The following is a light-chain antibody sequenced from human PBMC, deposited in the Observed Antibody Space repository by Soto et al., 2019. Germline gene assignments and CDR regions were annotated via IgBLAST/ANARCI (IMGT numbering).Light chain of an antibody. J-gene: IGKJ1*01. CDR1: QSINNW. CDR2: EAS. V-gene: IGKV1-5*03. CDR3: EHYNSDSPA. Sequence: DIQMTQSPSTLSASVGDRVTITCRASQSINNWLAWYQQKPGKAPKLLLYEASGLASGVPSRFSGSGSGTEFTLTVSSLQPNDFATYYIEHYNSDSPACGQGTKVEIK.